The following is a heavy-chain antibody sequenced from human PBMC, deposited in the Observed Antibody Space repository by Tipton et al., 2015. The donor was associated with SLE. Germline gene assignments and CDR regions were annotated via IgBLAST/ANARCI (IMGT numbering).Heavy chain of an antibody. CDR3: ARGHERYFDWLLKGDWFDP. V-gene: IGHV4-34*01. Sequence: TLSLTCAVYGGSFSGYYWSWIRQPPGKGLEWIGEINHSGSTNYNPSLKSRVTISVDKSKNQFSLKLSSVTAADTAVYYCARGHERYFDWLLKGDWFDPWGQGTLVTVSS. J-gene: IGHJ5*02. D-gene: IGHD3-9*01. CDR1: GGSFSGYY. CDR2: INHSGST.